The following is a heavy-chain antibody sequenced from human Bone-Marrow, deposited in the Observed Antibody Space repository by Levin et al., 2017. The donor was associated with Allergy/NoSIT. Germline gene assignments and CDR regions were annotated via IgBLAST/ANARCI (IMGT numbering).Heavy chain of an antibody. CDR2: ISFDGSDK. CDR1: GFTFNNYG. J-gene: IGHJ6*02. CDR3: VKGYGLGAYWCLMDV. D-gene: IGHD5-18*01. V-gene: IGHV3-30*18. Sequence: GGSLRLSCAASGFTFNNYGMHWVRQAPGKGLEWVAIISFDGSDKYNGDSVKGRFTISRDTSNNTLYLQMNSLRSEDTAVYYYVKGYGLGAYWCLMDVWGQGTTVIVSS.